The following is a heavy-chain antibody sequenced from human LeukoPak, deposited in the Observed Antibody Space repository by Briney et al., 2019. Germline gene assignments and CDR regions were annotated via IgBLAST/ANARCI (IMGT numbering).Heavy chain of an antibody. J-gene: IGHJ5*01. CDR3: ARDGLVYSSRWYLGVNWFDS. D-gene: IGHD6-13*01. V-gene: IGHV3-48*02. CDR1: RFTFSSYS. Sequence: PGGSLRLSCAASRFTFSSYSMNWVRQAPGKGLEWVSYISSSSSTIYYADSVKGRFTISRDNAKNSLYLQMNSLRDEDTARYYCARDGLVYSSRWYLGVNWFDSWGQGTLVTVSS. CDR2: ISSSSSTI.